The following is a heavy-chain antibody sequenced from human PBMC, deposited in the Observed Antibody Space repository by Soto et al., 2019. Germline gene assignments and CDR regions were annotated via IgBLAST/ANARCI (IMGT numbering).Heavy chain of an antibody. CDR3: ARVVGALGHWFDP. V-gene: IGHV1-18*01. CDR1: GYTFTSYG. Sequence: QVQLVQSGGEVKKPGASVKVSCKASGYTFTSYGISWVRQAPGQGLEWMGRISAYNGNTNYAQKLQGRVTMTTDTXPSKAYMELRSLRSDDTAVYSCARVVGALGHWFDPWGQGTLVTVSS. J-gene: IGHJ5*02. CDR2: ISAYNGNT. D-gene: IGHD1-26*01.